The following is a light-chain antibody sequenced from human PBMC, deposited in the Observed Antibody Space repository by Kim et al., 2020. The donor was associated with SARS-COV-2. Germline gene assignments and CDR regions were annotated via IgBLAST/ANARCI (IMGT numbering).Light chain of an antibody. CDR1: QGISSA. CDR3: QQFNNLFT. Sequence: AIQLTQSPSSLSASVGDRVTITCRASQGISSALAWYQQKPGKAPKLLIYDASSLERGVPSRFSGSGSGTDFTLTISSLKPEDFATYYCQQFNNLFTFGQGTKLEI. CDR2: DAS. J-gene: IGKJ2*01. V-gene: IGKV1D-13*01.